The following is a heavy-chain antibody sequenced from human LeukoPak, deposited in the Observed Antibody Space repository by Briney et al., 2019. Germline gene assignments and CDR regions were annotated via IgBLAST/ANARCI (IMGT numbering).Heavy chain of an antibody. D-gene: IGHD3-16*01. CDR1: GYTFTSYD. J-gene: IGHJ3*02. Sequence: ASVKVSCKASGYTFTSYDSNWVRQAPGQGLGWMGWMNPYYGKTGNAQTFQGRLAMTKNTSISTAYMELSNLRSEDTAVYYCARGILRSGAFGIWGQGPIVTVST. CDR2: MNPYYGKT. CDR3: ARGILRSGAFGI. V-gene: IGHV1-8*01.